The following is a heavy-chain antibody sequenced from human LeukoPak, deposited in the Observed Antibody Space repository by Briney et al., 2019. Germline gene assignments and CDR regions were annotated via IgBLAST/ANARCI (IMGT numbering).Heavy chain of an antibody. D-gene: IGHD3-22*01. Sequence: SETLSLTCAVYGGSFSGYYWSWIRQPPGKGLEWIGEINHSGSTNYNPSLKSRVTISVDTSKNQFSLKLSSVTAADTAVYYCARGGRLLKWGQGTLVTVSS. J-gene: IGHJ4*02. CDR3: ARGGRLLK. CDR2: INHSGST. V-gene: IGHV4-34*01. CDR1: GGSFSGYY.